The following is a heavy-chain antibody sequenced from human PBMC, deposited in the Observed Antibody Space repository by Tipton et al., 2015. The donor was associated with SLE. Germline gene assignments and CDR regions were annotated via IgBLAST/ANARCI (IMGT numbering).Heavy chain of an antibody. CDR3: ARGPTSYGDAGSDAFEI. CDR2: IYGSGST. CDR1: GGSISGYY. V-gene: IGHV4-59*01. D-gene: IGHD4-17*01. Sequence: TLSLTCTVSGGSISGYYCTWIRQPPGKGLEWIGYIYGSGSTNYNPSLKSRLIISVDTSKNQFSLKLSSVTAADTAVYYCARGPTSYGDAGSDAFEIWGQGAMVTVSS. J-gene: IGHJ3*02.